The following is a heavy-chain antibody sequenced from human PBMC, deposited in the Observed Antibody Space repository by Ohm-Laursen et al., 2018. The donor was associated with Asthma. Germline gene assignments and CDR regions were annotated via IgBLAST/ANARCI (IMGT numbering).Heavy chain of an antibody. D-gene: IGHD6-6*01. CDR3: AKPYYSSSSEYDY. Sequence: SLRLSCAASGFTFSSYWMSRVRQAPGKGLEWVADIKQDGSEKYYVDSVKGRFTISRDNAKNSLYLQMNSLRAEDTAVYYCAKPYYSSSSEYDYWGQGTLVTVSS. J-gene: IGHJ4*02. V-gene: IGHV3-7*01. CDR2: IKQDGSEK. CDR1: GFTFSSYW.